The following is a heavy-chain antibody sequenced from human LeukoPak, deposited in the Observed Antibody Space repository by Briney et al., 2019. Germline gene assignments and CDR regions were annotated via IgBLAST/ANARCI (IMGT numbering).Heavy chain of an antibody. D-gene: IGHD1-26*01. V-gene: IGHV4-59*01. J-gene: IGHJ5*02. Sequence: PSETLSLTCTVSGASISSYYWSWIRQPPGKGLEWIGYIYYSGSTNYNPSLKSRVTISIDTSKNQFSLKLSSVTAADTAVYYCARDTYSGSFSPWGQGTLVTVSS. CDR3: ARDTYSGSFSP. CDR1: GASISSYY. CDR2: IYYSGST.